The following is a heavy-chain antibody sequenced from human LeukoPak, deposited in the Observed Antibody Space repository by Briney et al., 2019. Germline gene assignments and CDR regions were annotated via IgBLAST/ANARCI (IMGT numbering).Heavy chain of an antibody. D-gene: IGHD3-16*01. CDR3: ARESGSYLWRSWLNP. Sequence: SETLSLTCTVSGGSTNNYYWTWIRQPPGKGLEWIGNIYNSGNTNYNPSLKSRVTISIDTSKNQFSLKVISVTAADTAIYYCARESGSYLWRSWLNPWGRGTLVTVSS. CDR2: IYNSGNT. V-gene: IGHV4-59*01. CDR1: GGSTNNYY. J-gene: IGHJ5*02.